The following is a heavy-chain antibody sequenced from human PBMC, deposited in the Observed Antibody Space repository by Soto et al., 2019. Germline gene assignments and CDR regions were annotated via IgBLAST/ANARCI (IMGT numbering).Heavy chain of an antibody. CDR2: ISGSGGST. CDR3: AKGGRISVYCSGGSCHSDY. D-gene: IGHD2-15*01. J-gene: IGHJ4*02. Sequence: GGSLRLSCAASGFTFSSYAMSWVRQAPGKGLEWVSAISGSGGSTYYADSVKGRFTISRDNSKNTLYLQMNSLRAEDTAVYYCAKGGRISVYCSGGSCHSDYWGQGTLVTVSS. V-gene: IGHV3-23*01. CDR1: GFTFSSYA.